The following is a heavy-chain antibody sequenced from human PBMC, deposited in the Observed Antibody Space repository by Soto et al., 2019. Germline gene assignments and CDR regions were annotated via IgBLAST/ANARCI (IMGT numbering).Heavy chain of an antibody. CDR2: IYYSGST. CDR3: ARIRTLHFRPPSGSDY. V-gene: IGHV4-31*03. D-gene: IGHD6-19*01. CDR1: GGSISSGGYY. Sequence: QVQLQESGPGLLKPSQTLSLTCTVSGGSISSGGYYWSWLRQHPGKGLQWIGYIYYSGSTYYNLALKSRVTISVDTSKNQFSLKLSSVTAADTAVYYCARIRTLHFRPPSGSDYWGQGTLVTVSS. J-gene: IGHJ4*02.